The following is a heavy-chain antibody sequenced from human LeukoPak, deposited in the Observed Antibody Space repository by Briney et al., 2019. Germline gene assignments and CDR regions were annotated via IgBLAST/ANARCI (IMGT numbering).Heavy chain of an antibody. Sequence: PSETLSLTCTVSGGSISSYYWSWIRQPPGKGLEYIGYISYSGSTNYNPSVKSRVTISVDTPKNQFSLKLSSVTAADTAVYHCARLTGGGCTGNFDSWGQGTLVTVSS. J-gene: IGHJ4*02. CDR1: GGSISSYY. CDR2: ISYSGST. CDR3: ARLTGGGCTGNFDS. V-gene: IGHV4-59*08. D-gene: IGHD2-15*01.